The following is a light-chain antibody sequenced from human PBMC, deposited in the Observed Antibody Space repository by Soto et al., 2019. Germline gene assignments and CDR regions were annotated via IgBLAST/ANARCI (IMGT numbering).Light chain of an antibody. J-gene: IGKJ1*01. CDR3: QQYDSSPRT. CDR1: QSFRSSY. CDR2: GAS. Sequence: EIVLTQSPGTLSLSPGERATLSCRASQSFRSSYLAWYQQKPGQAPRLLIYGASSRATGIPDRFSGSGSGTDFTLTISRLEPEDFAVYWCQQYDSSPRTFGQGTKVEIK. V-gene: IGKV3-20*01.